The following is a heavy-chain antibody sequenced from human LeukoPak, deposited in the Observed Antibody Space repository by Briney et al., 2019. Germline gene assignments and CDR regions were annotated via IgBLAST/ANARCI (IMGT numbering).Heavy chain of an antibody. D-gene: IGHD2-21*02. CDR3: ARGPPIVVVTAQLDY. CDR1: GYSISGGYY. CDR2: FYHSGST. V-gene: IGHV4-38-2*01. Sequence: SETLSLTCAVSGYSISGGYYWGWIRQPPGKGLEWIGSFYHSGSTYYNPSLKSRVTISVDTSKNQFSLKLSSVTAADTAMYYCARGPPIVVVTAQLDYWGQGTLVTVSS. J-gene: IGHJ4*02.